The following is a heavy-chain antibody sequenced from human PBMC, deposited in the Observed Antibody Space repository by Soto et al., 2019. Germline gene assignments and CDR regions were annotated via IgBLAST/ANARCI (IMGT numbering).Heavy chain of an antibody. Sequence: EVQLVQSGAEVKKPGESLKISCQGSGYSFTSYWIGWVRQLPGKGLEWMGIIYPSDSGTTYRPSFQGHVTISADKSINTAYLQWSSLKASDTAMYYCARSVGATPFDYWGQGTLVTVSP. V-gene: IGHV5-51*03. CDR3: ARSVGATPFDY. CDR2: IYPSDSGT. D-gene: IGHD1-26*01. CDR1: GYSFTSYW. J-gene: IGHJ4*02.